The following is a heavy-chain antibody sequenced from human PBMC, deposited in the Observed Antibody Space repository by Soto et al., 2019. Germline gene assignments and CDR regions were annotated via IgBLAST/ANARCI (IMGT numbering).Heavy chain of an antibody. CDR1: GFTFSVYG. D-gene: IGHD6-19*01. V-gene: IGHV3-30*18. Sequence: QVQLVESGGGVVQPGRSLRLSCAASGFTFSVYGMHWVRQAPGKGLEWVALVSYDGSIKYYADSVKGRFTISRDNSKNTLYLQMNSLRVEDTAVYYCAKDGSHLAVAGTSLTSYFYGLAVWGQGTTVTVSS. CDR2: VSYDGSIK. CDR3: AKDGSHLAVAGTSLTSYFYGLAV. J-gene: IGHJ6*02.